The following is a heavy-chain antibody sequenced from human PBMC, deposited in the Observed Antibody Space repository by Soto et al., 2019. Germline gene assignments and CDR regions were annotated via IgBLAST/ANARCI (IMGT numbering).Heavy chain of an antibody. CDR1: GYSFTRNW. CDR3: ARHKEDAMIRGGLDV. CDR2: IFPGDSDT. V-gene: IGHV5-51*01. D-gene: IGHD3-10*01. J-gene: IGHJ6*02. Sequence: PGESLKISCQGSGYSFTRNWVTWVRQTPGKGMEWMGIIFPGDSDTTYSPSFQGQVTISADKSINTAYLQWSSLKASDTAICFCARHKEDAMIRGGLDVWGQGTAVTVSS.